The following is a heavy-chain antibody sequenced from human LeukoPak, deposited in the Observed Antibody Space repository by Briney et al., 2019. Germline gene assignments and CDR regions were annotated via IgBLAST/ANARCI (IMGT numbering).Heavy chain of an antibody. V-gene: IGHV4-59*01. D-gene: IGHD2-15*01. CDR3: ARAKRWTGGPVAVGWFEL. CDR1: GDFLRDYY. Sequence: PSETLSLTCSLSGDFLRDYYWSWIGQLPTKGLERIGYFHHIGTTDYHPSLKGRVSLSLDTPKKQFALTMTSLTAEDTAIYYCARAKRWTGGPVAVGWFELWVHGTLVTVSS. J-gene: IGHJ5*02. CDR2: FHHIGTT.